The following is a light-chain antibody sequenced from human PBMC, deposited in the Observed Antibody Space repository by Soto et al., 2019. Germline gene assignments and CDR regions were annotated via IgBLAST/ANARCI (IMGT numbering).Light chain of an antibody. V-gene: IGKV1-9*01. CDR1: QGIGSD. CDR2: GAS. Sequence: QLTQSPSSLSASVGDRVTITCRASQGIGSDLAWYQQKPGRAPKLLIFGASTLQSGVPSRFSGSGSGTDFTLTVSSLQPEDFATYYCQQSYSFPRTFGQGTKVEV. J-gene: IGKJ1*01. CDR3: QQSYSFPRT.